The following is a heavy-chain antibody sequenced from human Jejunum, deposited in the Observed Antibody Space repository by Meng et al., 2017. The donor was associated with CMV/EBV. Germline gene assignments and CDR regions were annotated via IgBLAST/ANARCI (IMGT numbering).Heavy chain of an antibody. CDR3: VRDPSPLGWFDP. CDR2: TSYNGRF. Sequence: VSGGSISTYSWNWIRQPPGMGLEWIGYTSYNGRFNYNASLRNRVTISLATSRKQLSLKLTSVTAADTAVYYCVRDPSPLGWFDPWGQGILVTVSS. D-gene: IGHD3-10*01. J-gene: IGHJ5*02. CDR1: GGSISTYS. V-gene: IGHV4-59*01.